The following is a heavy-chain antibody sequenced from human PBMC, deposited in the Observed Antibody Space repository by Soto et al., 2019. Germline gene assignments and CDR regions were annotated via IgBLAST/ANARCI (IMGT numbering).Heavy chain of an antibody. CDR1: GFTFRNYA. D-gene: IGHD2-2*01. J-gene: IGHJ4*02. Sequence: EVQLLESGGGLVQPGGSLRLSCAASGFTFRNYAMSWARQAPGKGLEWVSAISGSGGTTHYADSVKGRFTIARDNSKKTLYLLMNRLRFEATAVYYCAKDRSSDSCYAFEYWGQGSLVTVSS. CDR2: ISGSGGTT. V-gene: IGHV3-23*01. CDR3: AKDRSSDSCYAFEY.